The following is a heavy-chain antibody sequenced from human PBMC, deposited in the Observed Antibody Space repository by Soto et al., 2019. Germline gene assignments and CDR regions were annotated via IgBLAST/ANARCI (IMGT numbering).Heavy chain of an antibody. CDR2: IRSKTDGGTT. J-gene: IGHJ4*02. Sequence: EVQLVESGGGLVEPGGSLRLSCAASGFSFSHVWMNWVRQAPGKGLEWVGRIRSKTDGGTTDYAAPGKGRFTISRDDSKNTVYLQMNSLKTEDTAVYYRTTDYYDSSGYYVLGYWGQGTLVTVSS. CDR3: TTDYYDSSGYYVLGY. V-gene: IGHV3-15*07. D-gene: IGHD3-22*01. CDR1: GFSFSHVW.